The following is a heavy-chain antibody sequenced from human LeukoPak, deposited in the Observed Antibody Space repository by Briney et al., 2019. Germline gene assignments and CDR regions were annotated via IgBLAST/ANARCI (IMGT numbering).Heavy chain of an antibody. J-gene: IGHJ4*02. V-gene: IGHV3-30-3*01. CDR1: GFTFSSYA. CDR2: ISYDGSNK. D-gene: IGHD6-6*01. CDR3: XXXXSRYSSSFYTN. Sequence: GGSLRLSCAASGFTFSSYAMHWVRQAPGKGLEWVAVISYDGSNKYYADSVKGRFTISRDNSKNTLYLQMNSLRAEDTAVYYXXXXXSRYSSSFYTNWGQGTLVTVSS.